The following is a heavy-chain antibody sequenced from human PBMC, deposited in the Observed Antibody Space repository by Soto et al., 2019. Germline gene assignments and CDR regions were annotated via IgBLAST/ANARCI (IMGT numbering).Heavy chain of an antibody. J-gene: IGHJ6*02. V-gene: IGHV4-31*01. D-gene: IGHD2-15*01. Sequence: QVQLQESGPGLVKPSQTLSLTCTVSGGSISSGGDYWSWIRQHPGKGLEWIGYIYYSGRTYYNPSLKSLVTLSVDTSKNHFSLKLSSVTAADTAVYYCARATPYYYYGMDVWGQGTTVTVSS. CDR1: GGSISSGGDY. CDR2: IYYSGRT. CDR3: ARATPYYYYGMDV.